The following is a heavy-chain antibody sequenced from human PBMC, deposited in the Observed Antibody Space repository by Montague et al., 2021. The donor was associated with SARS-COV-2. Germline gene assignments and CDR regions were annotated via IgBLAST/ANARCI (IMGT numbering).Heavy chain of an antibody. CDR2: ISGDDDVT. V-gene: IGHV3-23*01. Sequence: SLRLSCAASGFTSSSYAMTWVRHTPGKGLAWVSSISGDDDVTYHADSVRGRFTISRDNSKNTLYMEMNDLRVEDTALYYCAKGGRHPRDPFDIWGLGTTVSVSA. J-gene: IGHJ3*02. CDR1: GFTSSSYA. CDR3: AKGGRHPRDPFDI. D-gene: IGHD1-26*01.